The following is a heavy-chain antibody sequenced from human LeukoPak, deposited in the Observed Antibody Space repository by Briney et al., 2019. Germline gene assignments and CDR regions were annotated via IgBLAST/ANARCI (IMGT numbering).Heavy chain of an antibody. J-gene: IGHJ4*02. Sequence: PGGSLRLPCAASGFTFSSYAMSWVRQAPGKGLKWVGAIHGTEGTTFYADSVKGRFTISRDNSKNTLYLQMNSLRAEDTAVYYCATYSGTFGFDYWGQGTLVTVSS. V-gene: IGHV3-23*01. CDR2: IHGTEGTT. D-gene: IGHD1-26*01. CDR3: ATYSGTFGFDY. CDR1: GFTFSSYA.